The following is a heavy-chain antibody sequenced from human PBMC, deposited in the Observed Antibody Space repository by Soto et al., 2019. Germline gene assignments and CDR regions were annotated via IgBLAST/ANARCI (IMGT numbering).Heavy chain of an antibody. Sequence: PSETLSLTCTVSGGSISSYYWSWIRQPPGKGLEWIGYIYYSGSTNYNPSLKSRVTISVDTSKNQFSLKLSSVTAADTAVYYCARPRIEYYFWSGFDPWGQGXLVTVSS. J-gene: IGHJ5*02. V-gene: IGHV4-59*01. CDR2: IYYSGST. D-gene: IGHD3-3*01. CDR3: ARPRIEYYFWSGFDP. CDR1: GGSISSYY.